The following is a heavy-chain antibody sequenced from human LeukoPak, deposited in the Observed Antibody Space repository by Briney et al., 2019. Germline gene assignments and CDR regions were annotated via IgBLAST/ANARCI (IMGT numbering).Heavy chain of an antibody. J-gene: IGHJ4*02. Sequence: GESLKISCKGSGCSFTSNWIGWVRQMPGKGLEWMGIIYPGDSDTRYSPSSQGQVTISADKSISTAYLQWSSLKASDTAMYYCARFAAADPFDYWGQGTLVTVSS. CDR3: ARFAAADPFDY. D-gene: IGHD6-13*01. V-gene: IGHV5-51*01. CDR1: GCSFTSNW. CDR2: IYPGDSDT.